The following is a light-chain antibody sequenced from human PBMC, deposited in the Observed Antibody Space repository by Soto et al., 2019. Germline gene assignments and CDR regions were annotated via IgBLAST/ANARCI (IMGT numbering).Light chain of an antibody. Sequence: DIQLTQSPSFLSASVGDRVTITCRASQGISSYLAWYQQKPGKAPKLLIYAASTLQSGVPSRFSGSGSGTEFTLTISSLQPEYFATYYWQQLNSNPRTFGQGTKLEIK. J-gene: IGKJ2*01. CDR2: AAS. CDR1: QGISSY. CDR3: QQLNSNPRT. V-gene: IGKV1-9*01.